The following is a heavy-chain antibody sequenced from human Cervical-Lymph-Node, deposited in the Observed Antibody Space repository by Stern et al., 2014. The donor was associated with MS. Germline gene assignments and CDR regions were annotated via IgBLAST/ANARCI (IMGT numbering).Heavy chain of an antibody. J-gene: IGHJ4*02. CDR1: GYTFSSYG. Sequence: QVQLVESGAEVKKPGASVKVSCKASGYTFSSYGFSWVRQAPGQGLEWMGWISVYHGDTSYAEKIQGRVTMTTDTSTSTAYMELRSLRSDDTAVYFCARETPNCSGGTCYPRIDYWGQGTLVTVSS. CDR2: ISVYHGDT. V-gene: IGHV1-18*01. D-gene: IGHD2-15*01. CDR3: ARETPNCSGGTCYPRIDY.